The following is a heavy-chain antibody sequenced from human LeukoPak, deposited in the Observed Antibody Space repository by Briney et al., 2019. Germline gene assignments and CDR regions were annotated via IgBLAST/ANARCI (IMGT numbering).Heavy chain of an antibody. D-gene: IGHD5-18*01. Sequence: GGSLRLSCAASGFTFSSYAMSWVRQAPGKGLEWVSALSGSGGSTYYADSVKGRFTISRDNSKNTLYLQMNSLRAEDTAVYYCAKGDTAMVGTFDIWGQGTMVTVSS. CDR2: LSGSGGST. CDR1: GFTFSSYA. V-gene: IGHV3-23*01. CDR3: AKGDTAMVGTFDI. J-gene: IGHJ3*02.